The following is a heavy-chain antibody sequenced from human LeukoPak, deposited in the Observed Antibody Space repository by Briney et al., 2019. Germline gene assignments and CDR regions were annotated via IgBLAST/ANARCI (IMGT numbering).Heavy chain of an antibody. J-gene: IGHJ4*02. Sequence: GGSLRLSCAASEFTFSTYAMSWVRQAPGKGLEWVSVIYSGGSTYYADSVKGRFTISRHNSKNTLYLQMNSLRAEDTAVYYCARRYYYGSGSLYYFDYWGQGTLVTVSS. V-gene: IGHV3-53*04. D-gene: IGHD3-10*01. CDR3: ARRYYYGSGSLYYFDY. CDR2: IYSGGST. CDR1: EFTFSTYA.